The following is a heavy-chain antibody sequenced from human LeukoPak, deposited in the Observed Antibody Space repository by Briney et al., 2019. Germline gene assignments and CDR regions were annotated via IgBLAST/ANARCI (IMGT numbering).Heavy chain of an antibody. D-gene: IGHD1-14*01. J-gene: IGHJ3*02. V-gene: IGHV3-23*01. CDR2: ISGSGGST. Sequence: GGSLRLSCAASGFTFNNYAMNWVRQAPGKGLEWVSSISGSGGSTYYADSVKGRFTISRDNSKNTLYLQMNSLRAEDTAVYYCARPARTDAFDIWGQGTMITVSS. CDR1: GFTFNNYA. CDR3: ARPARTDAFDI.